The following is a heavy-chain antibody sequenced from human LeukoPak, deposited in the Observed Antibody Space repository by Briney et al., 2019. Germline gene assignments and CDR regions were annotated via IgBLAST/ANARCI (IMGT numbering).Heavy chain of an antibody. D-gene: IGHD3-16*01. J-gene: IGHJ6*02. CDR2: IYSGGST. Sequence: GGSLRLSCAASGFTVSSNYMSWVRQAPGKGLEWVSVIYSGGSTYYADSVKGRFTISRDNSKNTLYLQMNSLRAEDTAVYYCARMGDYYYYYGMDVWGQGTTVTVPS. V-gene: IGHV3-53*01. CDR1: GFTVSSNY. CDR3: ARMGDYYYYYGMDV.